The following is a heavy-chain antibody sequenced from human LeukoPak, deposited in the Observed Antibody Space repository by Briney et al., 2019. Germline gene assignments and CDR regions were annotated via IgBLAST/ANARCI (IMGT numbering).Heavy chain of an antibody. J-gene: IGHJ6*02. CDR1: GFTFSSYG. CDR3: AKDRDDYYEDLYGMDV. Sequence: GRSLRLSCAASGFTFSSYGMHWVRQAPGKGLEWVAVISYDGSNKYYADSVKGRFTISRDNSKDTLYLQMNSLRAEDTAVYYCAKDRDDYYEDLYGMDVWGQGTTVTVSS. D-gene: IGHD3-22*01. V-gene: IGHV3-30*18. CDR2: ISYDGSNK.